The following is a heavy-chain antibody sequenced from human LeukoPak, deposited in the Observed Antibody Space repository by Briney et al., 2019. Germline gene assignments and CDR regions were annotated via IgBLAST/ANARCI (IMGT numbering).Heavy chain of an antibody. D-gene: IGHD3-16*02. CDR3: ARLRITFGGVIVSDYFDY. CDR1: GGSISSYY. CDR2: IYYSGST. J-gene: IGHJ4*02. Sequence: SETLSLTCTVSGGSISSYYWSWIRQPPGKGLEWIGSIYYSGSTYYNPSLKSRVTISVDTSKNQFSLKLSSVTAADTAVYYCARLRITFGGVIVSDYFDYWGQGTLVTVSS. V-gene: IGHV4-59*05.